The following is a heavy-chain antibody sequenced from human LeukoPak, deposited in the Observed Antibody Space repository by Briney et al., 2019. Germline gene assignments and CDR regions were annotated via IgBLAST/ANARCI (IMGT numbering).Heavy chain of an antibody. D-gene: IGHD3-10*01. Sequence: GGSLRLSCAASGFTFSSYGMSWVRQVPGKGLGWVSGISGSGGSTYNADSVKGRFTISRDNSKNTLYLQMNSLRAEDTAVYFCAKAHGSGTYFFDYWGQGTLVTVSS. J-gene: IGHJ4*02. V-gene: IGHV3-23*01. CDR2: ISGSGGST. CDR3: AKAHGSGTYFFDY. CDR1: GFTFSSYG.